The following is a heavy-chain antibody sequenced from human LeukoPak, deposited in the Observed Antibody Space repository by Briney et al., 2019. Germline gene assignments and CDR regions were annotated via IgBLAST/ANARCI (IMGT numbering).Heavy chain of an antibody. J-gene: IGHJ6*03. V-gene: IGHV1-8*01. CDR1: GYTFTSYD. Sequence: ASVKVSCKASGYTFTSYDINWVRQATGQGLEWMGWMNPNSGNTNYAQKLQGRVTMTTDTSTSTAYMELRSLRSDDTAVYYCARGYSSGWYPYYYMDVWGKGATVTVSS. D-gene: IGHD6-19*01. CDR2: MNPNSGNT. CDR3: ARGYSSGWYPYYYMDV.